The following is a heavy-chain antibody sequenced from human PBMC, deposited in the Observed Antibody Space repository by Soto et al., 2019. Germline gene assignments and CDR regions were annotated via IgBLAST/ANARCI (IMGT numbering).Heavy chain of an antibody. Sequence: ASVKVSCKASGYTFTSYAMHWVRQAPGQRLEWMGWINAGNGNTKYSQKFQGRVTITRDTSASKAYMELSSLRAEDTAVYYCAKDMNPYYYDSSGYPTSLFDYWGQGTLVTVSS. D-gene: IGHD3-22*01. J-gene: IGHJ4*02. CDR3: AKDMNPYYYDSSGYPTSLFDY. CDR2: INAGNGNT. V-gene: IGHV1-3*01. CDR1: GYTFTSYA.